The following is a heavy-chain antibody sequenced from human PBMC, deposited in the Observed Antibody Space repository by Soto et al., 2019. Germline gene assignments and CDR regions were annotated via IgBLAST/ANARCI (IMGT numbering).Heavy chain of an antibody. D-gene: IGHD3-10*01. J-gene: IGHJ6*02. CDR3: ARGTTMVRGVIKNYYYYGMDV. CDR2: MNPNSGNT. CDR1: GYTFTSYD. V-gene: IGHV1-8*01. Sequence: ASVKVSCKASGYTFTSYDINWVRQATGQGLEWMGWMNPNSGNTGYAQKFQGRVTVTRNTSISTAYMELSSLRSEDTAVYYCARGTTMVRGVIKNYYYYGMDVWGQGTTVTVSS.